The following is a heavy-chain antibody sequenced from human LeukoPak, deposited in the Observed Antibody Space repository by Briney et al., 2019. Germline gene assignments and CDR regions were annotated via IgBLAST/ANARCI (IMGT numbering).Heavy chain of an antibody. D-gene: IGHD3-3*01. CDR3: ARNTIFGVVNSAFDI. Sequence: PGGSLRLSCAASGFSVSRNYMGWVRQVPGKGLEWVSIIYSGGSTYYADSVKARFTISRDNAKNSLYLQMNSLRAEDTAVYYCARNTIFGVVNSAFDIWGQGTMVTVSS. V-gene: IGHV3-66*01. CDR1: GFSVSRNY. J-gene: IGHJ3*02. CDR2: IYSGGST.